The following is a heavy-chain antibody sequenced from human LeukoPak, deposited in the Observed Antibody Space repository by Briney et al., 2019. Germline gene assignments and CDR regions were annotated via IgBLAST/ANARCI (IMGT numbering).Heavy chain of an antibody. J-gene: IGHJ4*02. D-gene: IGHD6-6*01. CDR3: AKWKYSNSGIDDY. Sequence: GGSLRLSCAASGFTFSTYSMNWVRQAPGKGLEWLSYISARGTTIYYADSLKGRLTISRDNAKNALYLQMNSLRAEDTAVYYCAKWKYSNSGIDDYWGQGTLVTVSS. V-gene: IGHV3-48*01. CDR1: GFTFSTYS. CDR2: ISARGTTI.